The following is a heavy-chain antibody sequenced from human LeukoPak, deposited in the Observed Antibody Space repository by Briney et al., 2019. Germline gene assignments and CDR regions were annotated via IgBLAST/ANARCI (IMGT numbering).Heavy chain of an antibody. V-gene: IGHV1-46*01. Sequence: ASVKVSCKASGYTFTSYYMHWVRQAPGQGLEWMGIINPSGGITSYAQKFQGRVTMTRDTSTSTVYMELSSLRSEDTAVYYCARIAVAGELVGYFDYWGQGTLVTVSS. CDR3: ARIAVAGELVGYFDY. CDR2: INPSGGIT. CDR1: GYTFTSYY. D-gene: IGHD6-19*01. J-gene: IGHJ4*02.